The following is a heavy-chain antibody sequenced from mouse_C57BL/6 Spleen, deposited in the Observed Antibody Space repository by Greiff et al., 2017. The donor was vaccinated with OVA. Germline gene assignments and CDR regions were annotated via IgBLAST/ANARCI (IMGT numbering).Heavy chain of an antibody. CDR3: TSEGGRYDYCRGGLFDY. D-gene: IGHD2-4*01. CDR2: IYPGNSDT. CDR1: GYTFTSYW. V-gene: IGHV1-5*01. J-gene: IGHJ3*01. Sequence: VQLQQSGTVLARPGASVKMSCKTSGYTFTSYWMHWVKQRPGQGLEWVGAIYPGNSDTSYNQKFKGKAKLTAVTNASAAYIEQNSLTNEDSAVKYCTSEGGRYDYCRGGLFDYWGQGTLVTVSA.